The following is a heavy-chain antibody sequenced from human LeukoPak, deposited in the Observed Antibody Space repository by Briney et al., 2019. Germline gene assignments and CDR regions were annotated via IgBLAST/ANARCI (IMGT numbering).Heavy chain of an antibody. J-gene: IGHJ3*02. D-gene: IGHD4-23*01. CDR2: ISSSSSYI. CDR3: ARAEVDGGAFDI. CDR1: GFTFSSYS. Sequence: GGSLRLSCAASGFTFSSYSMNWVRQAPGKGLGWVSSISSSSSYIYYADSVKGRFTISSDNAKKSLYLQMNSLRAEDTAVYYCARAEVDGGAFDIWGQGTMVTVSS. V-gene: IGHV3-21*01.